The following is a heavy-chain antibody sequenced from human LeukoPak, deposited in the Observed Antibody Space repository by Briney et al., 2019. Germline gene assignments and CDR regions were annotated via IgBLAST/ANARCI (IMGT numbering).Heavy chain of an antibody. CDR3: ATSRGYCSSTSCRDDYYFDY. CDR1: GYTFTGYY. CDR2: INPNSGGT. J-gene: IGHJ4*02. V-gene: IGHV1-2*02. Sequence: ASVKVSCKASGYTFTGYYMHWVRQAPGQGLEWMGWINPNSGGTKYTQKFQGRVTMTRDTSISTAYMELSRLRSDDTAVYYCATSRGYCSSTSCRDDYYFDYWGQGTLVTVSS. D-gene: IGHD2-2*01.